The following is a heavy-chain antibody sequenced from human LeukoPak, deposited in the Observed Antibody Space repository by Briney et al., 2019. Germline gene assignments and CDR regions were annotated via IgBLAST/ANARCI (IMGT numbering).Heavy chain of an antibody. CDR1: GFTFSSYA. CDR2: ISGSGGST. Sequence: EGSLRLSCAASGFTFSSYAMSWVRQAPGKGLEWVSVISGSGGSTYYADSVKGRFTISRDNSKNTLYLQMNSLRAEDTAVYYCAKCHSGNYYYGMDVWGQGTTVTVSS. CDR3: AKCHSGNYYYGMDV. V-gene: IGHV3-23*01. D-gene: IGHD1-26*01. J-gene: IGHJ6*02.